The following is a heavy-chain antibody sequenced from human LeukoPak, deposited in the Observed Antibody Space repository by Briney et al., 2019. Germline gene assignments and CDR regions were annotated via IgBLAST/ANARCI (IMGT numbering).Heavy chain of an antibody. Sequence: GGALRHSSAASLFTFTESVMHWVRAAFGTGVGWVGRIRHKANIYATAYTVSVKGRFTISRDESKNTAYLQMNSLKTEDTAVYYCTEPGSCWNYFDSWGQGTLVTVSA. D-gene: IGHD6-19*01. V-gene: IGHV3-73*01. CDR2: IRHKANIYAT. CDR1: LFTFTESV. CDR3: TEPGSCWNYFDS. J-gene: IGHJ4*02.